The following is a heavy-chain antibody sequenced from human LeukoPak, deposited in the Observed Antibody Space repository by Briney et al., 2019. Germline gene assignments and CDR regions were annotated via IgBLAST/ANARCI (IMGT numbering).Heavy chain of an antibody. Sequence: SETLSPTCTVSGGSINSYYWSWIRQPPGKGLEWIGYIYYSGSTNYNPSLKSRVTISVDTSKNQFSLKLSSVTAADTAVYYCARAPAHYYYMDVWGKGTTVTVSS. CDR2: IYYSGST. J-gene: IGHJ6*03. V-gene: IGHV4-59*01. CDR1: GGSINSYY. CDR3: ARAPAHYYYMDV.